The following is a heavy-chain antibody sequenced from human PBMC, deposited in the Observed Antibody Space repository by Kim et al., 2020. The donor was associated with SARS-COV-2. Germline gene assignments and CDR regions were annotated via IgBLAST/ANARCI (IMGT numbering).Heavy chain of an antibody. CDR3: ARGRYSSTWDAYFYYGLDV. CDR2: SYINGNT. CDR1: SGSISSGNYY. Sequence: SETLSLTCTVSSGSISSGNYYWNWIRQPAGKGLEWIGRSYINGNTNYNPSLQGRVTMSLDTSKNHFSLRLTSVTAADTAVYYCARGRYSSTWDAYFYYGLDVWGQGTTVTASS. V-gene: IGHV4-61*02. J-gene: IGHJ6*02. D-gene: IGHD6-13*01.